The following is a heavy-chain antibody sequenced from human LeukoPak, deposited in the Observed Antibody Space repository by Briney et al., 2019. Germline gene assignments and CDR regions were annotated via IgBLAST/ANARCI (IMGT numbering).Heavy chain of an antibody. Sequence: ASVKVSCKASGYTFTSYSISWVRQAPGQGLEWMGWISTYNGNTQYAQKFQGRVTVTTDTSTSTAYMELRSLRSDDTAVYYCARDWAGEGSSNQLDRWGQGTLVTVSS. D-gene: IGHD4-17*01. V-gene: IGHV1-18*04. CDR2: ISTYNGNT. J-gene: IGHJ4*02. CDR1: GYTFTSYS. CDR3: ARDWAGEGSSNQLDR.